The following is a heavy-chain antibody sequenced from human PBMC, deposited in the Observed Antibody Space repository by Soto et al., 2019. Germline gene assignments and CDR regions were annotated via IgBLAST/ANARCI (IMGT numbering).Heavy chain of an antibody. CDR3: ARGNYDSSGYLLT. CDR2: ISSSSSYI. Sequence: GSRRLSCAASGFTFSSYSMNWVRQAPGKGLEWVSSISSSSSYIYYADSVKGRFTISRDNAKNSLYLQMNSLRAEDTAVYYCARGNYDSSGYLLTWGQGTPVTVS. V-gene: IGHV3-21*01. D-gene: IGHD3-22*01. CDR1: GFTFSSYS. J-gene: IGHJ5*02.